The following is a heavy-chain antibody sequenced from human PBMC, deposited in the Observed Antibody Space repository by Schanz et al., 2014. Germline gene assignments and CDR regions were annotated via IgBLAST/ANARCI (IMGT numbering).Heavy chain of an antibody. CDR1: GNTLSAYY. CDR2: IDPNSGGT. V-gene: IGHV1-2*02. Sequence: QVQLVQSGADVKKPGASVKVSCKASGNTLSAYYIHWIRQAPGQGLEWMGWIDPNSGGTNYAQKFQGRDTMTSDTSITTVYMEVNSLTSDDTAVFYCARTASHDVWRGYIPHYAFDLWGQGTVVIVSS. J-gene: IGHJ3*01. D-gene: IGHD3-3*01. CDR3: ARTASHDVWRGYIPHYAFDL.